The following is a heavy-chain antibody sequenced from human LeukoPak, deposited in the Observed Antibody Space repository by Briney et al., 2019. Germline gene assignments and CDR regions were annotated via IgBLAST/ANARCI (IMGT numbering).Heavy chain of an antibody. CDR1: GFTFSSYG. D-gene: IGHD2-2*02. V-gene: IGHV3-33*01. Sequence: PGRSLRLSCAASGFTFSSYGMHWVRQAPGKGLEWVAVIWYDGSNKYYADSVKGRFTISRDNSKNTLYLQMNSLRAEDTAVYYCARGLPPEGEQLYPTFDYWGQGTLVTVSS. J-gene: IGHJ4*02. CDR2: IWYDGSNK. CDR3: ARGLPPEGEQLYPTFDY.